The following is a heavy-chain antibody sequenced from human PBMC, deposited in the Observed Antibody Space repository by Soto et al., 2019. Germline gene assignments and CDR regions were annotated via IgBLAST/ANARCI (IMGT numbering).Heavy chain of an antibody. Sequence: GVLRLSCAASGFTFSGSAMHWVRQASGKGLEWVGRIRSKANSYATAYAASVKGRFTISRDDSENTAYLQMNSLKTEDTAVYYCTTPSGYCSGGSCYSNHYWGQGTLVTVSS. V-gene: IGHV3-73*01. CDR2: IRSKANSYAT. CDR1: GFTFSGSA. J-gene: IGHJ4*02. CDR3: TTPSGYCSGGSCYSNHY. D-gene: IGHD2-15*01.